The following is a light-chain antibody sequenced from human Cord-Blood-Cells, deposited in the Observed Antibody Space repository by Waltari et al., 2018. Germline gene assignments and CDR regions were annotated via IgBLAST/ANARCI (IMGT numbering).Light chain of an antibody. CDR3: QQSYSTLYT. CDR1: QSISSY. Sequence: DIQMTQSPSSLSASVGDRVTITCRASQSISSYLNWYQQKPGKAPKLLIYAASSLQSGVPSRFSGSGARTDFTLTISRLQPEDVATYYCQQSYSTLYTFGQGTKLEIK. J-gene: IGKJ2*01. CDR2: AAS. V-gene: IGKV1-39*01.